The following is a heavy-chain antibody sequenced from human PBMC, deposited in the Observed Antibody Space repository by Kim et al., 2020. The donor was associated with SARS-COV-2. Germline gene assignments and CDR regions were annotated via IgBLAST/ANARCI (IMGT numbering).Heavy chain of an antibody. V-gene: IGHV3-30*18. Sequence: GGSLRLSCAASGFTFSSYGMHWVRQAPGKGLEWVAVISYDGSNKYYADSVKGRFTISRDNSKNTLYLQMNSLRAEDTAVYYCAKDRPGSYLDYWGQGTLV. D-gene: IGHD6-6*01. CDR3: AKDRPGSYLDY. J-gene: IGHJ4*02. CDR1: GFTFSSYG. CDR2: ISYDGSNK.